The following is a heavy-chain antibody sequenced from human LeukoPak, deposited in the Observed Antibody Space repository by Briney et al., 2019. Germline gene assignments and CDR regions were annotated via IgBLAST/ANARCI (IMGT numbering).Heavy chain of an antibody. J-gene: IGHJ4*02. CDR3: AKGADY. CDR2: IRSSSSYI. V-gene: IGHV3-21*04. CDR1: GFTFSSYS. Sequence: GGSLRLSCAASGFTFSSYSMNWVRQAPGKGLEWVSSIRSSSSYIYYADSVKGRFTISRDNAKNSLYPQMNSLRAEDTAVYYCAKGADYWGQGTLVTVSS.